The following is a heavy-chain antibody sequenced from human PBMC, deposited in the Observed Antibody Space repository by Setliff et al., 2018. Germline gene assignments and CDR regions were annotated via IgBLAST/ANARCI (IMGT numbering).Heavy chain of an antibody. D-gene: IGHD3-10*01. V-gene: IGHV4-34*01. J-gene: IGHJ1*01. Sequence: SLSNYYWSWIRQPPGKGLEWIVEINHSGSTNYNPSLKGRVTISVDMSKNQFSMKLTSVTAADTAVYYCARVDFTMIQGVLGLWGQGTLVTVPQ. CDR2: INHSGST. CDR1: SLSNYY. CDR3: ARVDFTMIQGVLGL.